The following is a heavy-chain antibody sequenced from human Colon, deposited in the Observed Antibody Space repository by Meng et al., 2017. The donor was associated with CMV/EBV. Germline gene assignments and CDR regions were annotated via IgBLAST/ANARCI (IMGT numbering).Heavy chain of an antibody. CDR2: ITSKRYGGTT. CDR1: GFTFGDYA. CDR3: TRVGTLRQHHFDY. D-gene: IGHD1-14*01. V-gene: IGHV3-49*04. Sequence: GESLKISCTPSGFTFGDYAMTWVRQAPGKGLEWVGFITSKRYGGTTEYAASVKGRFTISRDDSKSIAYLQMNSLRTEDTAVYYCTRVGTLRQHHFDYWGQGTLVTVSS. J-gene: IGHJ4*02.